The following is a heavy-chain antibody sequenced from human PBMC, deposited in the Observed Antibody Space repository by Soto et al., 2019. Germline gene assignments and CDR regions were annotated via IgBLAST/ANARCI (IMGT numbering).Heavy chain of an antibody. CDR2: ISYDGSNK. CDR1: GFTFSTYA. CDR3: TRDPPPSRGYIPDY. Sequence: GGSLRLSCAASGFTFSTYAMSWVRQAPGKGLEWVAVISYDGSNKYYADSVKGRFTISRDNSKNTLYLQMNSLRAEDTAVYYCTRDPPPSRGYIPDYWGRGTLVTVSS. V-gene: IGHV3-30*03. J-gene: IGHJ4*02. D-gene: IGHD3-22*01.